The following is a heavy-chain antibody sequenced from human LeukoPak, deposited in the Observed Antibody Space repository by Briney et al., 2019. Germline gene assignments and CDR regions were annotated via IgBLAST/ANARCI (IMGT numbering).Heavy chain of an antibody. Sequence: GGSLRLSCAASGFTFSSYGFHWVRQAPGKGLEWVAVIWYDGSKKYYADSVKGRFTFSRDSSKNTLYLQMNSLRADDTAVYYCAKDGRHSGSYYYMDVWGKGTTLSVSS. CDR3: AKDGRHSGSYYYMDV. J-gene: IGHJ6*03. CDR1: GFTFSSYG. V-gene: IGHV3-33*06. D-gene: IGHD3-10*01. CDR2: IWYDGSKK.